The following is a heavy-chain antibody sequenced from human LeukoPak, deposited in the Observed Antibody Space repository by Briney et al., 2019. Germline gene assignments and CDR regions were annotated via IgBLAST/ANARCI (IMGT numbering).Heavy chain of an antibody. CDR1: GYTFTGYY. CDR3: AREAADYYYYYMEV. CDR2: INPNSGGT. V-gene: IGHV1-2*02. D-gene: IGHD6-13*01. Sequence: GASVKVSCKASGYTFTGYYMHWVRQAPGQGLEWMGWINPNSGGTNYEQKFQGRVTMTRDTSISTAYMEVSRLRSDDTAVYYCAREAADYYYYYMEVWGKGTTVTVSS. J-gene: IGHJ6*03.